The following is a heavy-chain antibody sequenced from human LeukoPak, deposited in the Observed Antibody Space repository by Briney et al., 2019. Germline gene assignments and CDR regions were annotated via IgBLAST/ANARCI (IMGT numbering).Heavy chain of an antibody. V-gene: IGHV4-59*01. CDR1: GGSMSSYH. Sequence: SETLSLTCTVSGGSMSSYHWSWIRQPPGKGLECIGYIYYSGSTNYNPSLKGRVTISVDTSKNQFSLKLSSVTAADTAVYYCARARNYYDSSDYYYEGDAFDIWGQGTMVTVSS. CDR3: ARARNYYDSSDYYYEGDAFDI. J-gene: IGHJ3*02. D-gene: IGHD3-22*01. CDR2: IYYSGST.